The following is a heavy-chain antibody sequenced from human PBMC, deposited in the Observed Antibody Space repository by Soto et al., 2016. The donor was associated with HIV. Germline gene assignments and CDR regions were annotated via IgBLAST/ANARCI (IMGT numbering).Heavy chain of an antibody. CDR3: VSYGY. J-gene: IGHJ4*02. V-gene: IGHV1-2*02. CDR2: ILPSTGGT. D-gene: IGHD3-16*01. CDR1: GYTFSGYY. Sequence: QVQLVQSGAEVKKPGASVKVSCTASGYTFSGYYMHWVRQAPGQGLEWMGWILPSTGGTKYAQNLQGRVTMTRNTSISTAYMEVTSLRSDDTAVYYCVSYGYWGQGTLVTVSS.